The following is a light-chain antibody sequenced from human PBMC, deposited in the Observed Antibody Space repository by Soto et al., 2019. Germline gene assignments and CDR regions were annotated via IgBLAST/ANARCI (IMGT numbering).Light chain of an antibody. CDR3: QRYNGWPCA. Sequence: DIVLTQSPATLSGSPGDTVTLSCRASESLFGFLAWYQQKPGQAPRLLMYVVSTRSTGIPARFSGGGSATDFTLTISSLQSEDSAFYFCQRYNGWPCASGQGTRLEI. CDR1: ESLFGF. J-gene: IGKJ2*02. CDR2: VVS. V-gene: IGKV3-15*01.